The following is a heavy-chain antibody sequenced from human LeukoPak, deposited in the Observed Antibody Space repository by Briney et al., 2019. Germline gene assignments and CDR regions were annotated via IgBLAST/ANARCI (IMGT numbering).Heavy chain of an antibody. CDR2: LSAYNGNT. Sequence: RASVKVSCKASGYTFTSFGITWVRQAPGQGLGWMGWLSAYNGNTNYAQKLQGRVTMTTDTSTSTAYMELRSLRSDDTAVYYCARGRVAAAGTYYYYYGMDVWGQGTTVTVSS. J-gene: IGHJ6*02. D-gene: IGHD6-13*01. CDR1: GYTFTSFG. V-gene: IGHV1-18*01. CDR3: ARGRVAAAGTYYYYYGMDV.